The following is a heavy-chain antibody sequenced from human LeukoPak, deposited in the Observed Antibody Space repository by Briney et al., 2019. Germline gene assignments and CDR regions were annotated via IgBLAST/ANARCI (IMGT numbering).Heavy chain of an antibody. CDR1: GGSISSYY. CDR3: ARVTSAAGWFDP. J-gene: IGHJ5*02. D-gene: IGHD6-13*01. CDR2: IYYSWST. Sequence: SETLSLTCTVSGGSISSYYWSWIRQPPGKGLEWIGYIYYSWSTNYNPSLKSRVTISVDTSKNQFSLKLSSVTAADTAVYYCARVTSAAGWFDPWGQGTLVTVSS. V-gene: IGHV4-59*01.